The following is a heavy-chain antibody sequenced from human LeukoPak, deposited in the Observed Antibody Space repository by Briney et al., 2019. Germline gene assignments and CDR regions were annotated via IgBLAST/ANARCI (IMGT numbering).Heavy chain of an antibody. V-gene: IGHV1-69*05. CDR2: IIPIFGTA. Sequence: SVKVSCKASGGTFSSYAISWVRQAPGQGLEWMGGIIPIFGTANYAQKFQGRVTMTRDTSTSTVYMELSSLRSEDTAVYYCARALTVTTSGRVGGFDYWGQGTLVTVSS. J-gene: IGHJ4*02. D-gene: IGHD4-17*01. CDR3: ARALTVTTSGRVGGFDY. CDR1: GGTFSSYA.